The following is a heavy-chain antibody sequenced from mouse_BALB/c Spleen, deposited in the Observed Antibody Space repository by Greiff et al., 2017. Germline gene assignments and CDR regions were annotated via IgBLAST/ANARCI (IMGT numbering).Heavy chain of an antibody. Sequence: LVKTGASVKISCKASGYSFTGYYMHWVKQSHGKSLEWIGYISCYNGATSYNQKFKGKATFTVDTSSSTAYMQFNSLTSEDSAVYYCARWAEYGNFYAMDYWGQGTSVTVSS. CDR2: ISCYNGAT. CDR1: GYSFTGYY. CDR3: ARWAEYGNFYAMDY. D-gene: IGHD2-10*02. V-gene: IGHV1S34*01. J-gene: IGHJ4*01.